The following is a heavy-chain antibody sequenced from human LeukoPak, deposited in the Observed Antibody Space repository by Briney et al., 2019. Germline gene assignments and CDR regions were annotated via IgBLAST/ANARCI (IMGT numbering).Heavy chain of an antibody. Sequence: SETLSLTCTVSGGSISSYYWSWIRQPPGKGLEWIGYIYYSGSTNYNPSLKSRVTISVDTSKNQFSLKLSSVTAADTAVYYCAREVGYSSSWYDYWGQGTLVTVSS. V-gene: IGHV4-59*12. CDR2: IYYSGST. CDR3: AREVGYSSSWYDY. CDR1: GGSISSYY. D-gene: IGHD6-13*01. J-gene: IGHJ4*02.